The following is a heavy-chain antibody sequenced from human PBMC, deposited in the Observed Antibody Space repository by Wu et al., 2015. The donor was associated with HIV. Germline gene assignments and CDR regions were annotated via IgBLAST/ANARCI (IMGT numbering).Heavy chain of an antibody. J-gene: IGHJ4*02. CDR2: IIPVFDVA. CDR3: ARVYSSTWYDFFDS. CDR1: GGTFSGYA. Sequence: QVQLVQSGAEVKKPGSSVNVSCQAFGGTFSGYAVNWVRQAPGQGLEWMGGIIPVFDVAQYAQKFRDRVTITTDESTSTTYLELSSLRSEDTAIYFCARVYSSTWYDFFDSWGQGTLVTVSS. D-gene: IGHD2-2*01. V-gene: IGHV1-69*05.